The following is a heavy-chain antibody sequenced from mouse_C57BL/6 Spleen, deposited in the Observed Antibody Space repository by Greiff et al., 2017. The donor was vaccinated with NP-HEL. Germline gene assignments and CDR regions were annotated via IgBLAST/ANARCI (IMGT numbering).Heavy chain of an antibody. V-gene: IGHV1-82*01. CDR3: ARNGYYAIDY. Sequence: LVESGPELVKPGASVKISCKASGYAFSSSWMNWVKQRPGKGLEWIGRIYPGDGDTNYNGKFKGKATLTADKSSSTAYMQLSSLTSEDSAVYFCARNGYYAIDYWGQGTSVTVSS. CDR2: IYPGDGDT. J-gene: IGHJ4*01. CDR1: GYAFSSSW.